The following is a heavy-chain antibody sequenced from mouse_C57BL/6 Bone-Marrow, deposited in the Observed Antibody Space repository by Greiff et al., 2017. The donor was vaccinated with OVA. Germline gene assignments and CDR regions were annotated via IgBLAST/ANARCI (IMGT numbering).Heavy chain of an antibody. CDR2: IDPSDSYT. D-gene: IGHD3-2*02. V-gene: IGHV1-69*01. J-gene: IGHJ2*01. Sequence: QVQLKQPGAELVMPGASVKLSCKASGYTFTSYWMHWVKQRPGQGLEWIGEIDPSDSYTNYNQKFKGKSTLTVDKSSSTAYMQLSSLTSEDSAVYYCARGDSSCLYYFDYWGQGTTLTVSS. CDR1: GYTFTSYW. CDR3: ARGDSSCLYYFDY.